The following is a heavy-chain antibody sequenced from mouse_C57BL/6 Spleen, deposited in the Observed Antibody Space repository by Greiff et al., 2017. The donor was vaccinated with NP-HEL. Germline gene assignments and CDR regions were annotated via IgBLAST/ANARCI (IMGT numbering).Heavy chain of an antibody. V-gene: IGHV3-6*01. CDR2: ISYDGSN. Sequence: VQLQQSGPGLVKPSQSLSLTCSVTGYSITSGYYWNWIRQFPGNKLEWMGYISYDGSNNYNPSLKNRISITRDTSKNQFFLKLNSVTTEDTATYYCARDRDIDFDYWGQGTTLTVSS. J-gene: IGHJ2*01. D-gene: IGHD1-3*01. CDR3: ARDRDIDFDY. CDR1: GYSITSGYY.